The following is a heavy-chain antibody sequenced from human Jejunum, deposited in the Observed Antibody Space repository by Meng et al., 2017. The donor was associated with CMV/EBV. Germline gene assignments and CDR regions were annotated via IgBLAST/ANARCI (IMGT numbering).Heavy chain of an antibody. CDR1: AGSISGYY. CDR3: ARESGSYYWFDP. D-gene: IGHD1-26*01. CDR2: IYTSGST. V-gene: IGHV4-4*07. Sequence: QVPLQESGPGLVKSSGPLSLTCFVSAGSISGYYCSWTRQPAGKGLEWIGRIYTSGSTHYNPSLKSRLTMSVDLSNNQISLKLRSVTAADTAVYYCARESGSYYWFDPWGQGTLVTVSS. J-gene: IGHJ5*02.